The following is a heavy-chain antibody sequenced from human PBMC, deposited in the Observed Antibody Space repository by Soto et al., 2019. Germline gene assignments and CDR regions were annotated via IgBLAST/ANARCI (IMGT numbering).Heavy chain of an antibody. Sequence: SLKISCKGSGYSFTSYWIGWVRQMPGKGLEWMGIIYPGDSDTRYSPSFQGQVTISADKSISTAYLQWSSLKASDTAMYYCARLSGYSRPLDAFDIWGQGTMVTVSS. V-gene: IGHV5-51*01. J-gene: IGHJ3*02. CDR2: IYPGDSDT. CDR3: ARLSGYSRPLDAFDI. D-gene: IGHD3-22*01. CDR1: GYSFTSYW.